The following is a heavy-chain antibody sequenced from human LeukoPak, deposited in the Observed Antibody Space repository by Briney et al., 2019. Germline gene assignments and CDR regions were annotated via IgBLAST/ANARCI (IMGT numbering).Heavy chain of an antibody. Sequence: SETLSLTCTVSGGSISSYYWSWIRQPPGKGLEWIGYIYYSGDTSYSPSLKSRVTISVDTSKNQFSLKLSSVTAAGTAVYYCATCNGGSCYSDLDAFDIWGQGTMVTVSS. V-gene: IGHV4-59*01. CDR3: ATCNGGSCYSDLDAFDI. J-gene: IGHJ3*02. CDR1: GGSISSYY. CDR2: IYYSGDT. D-gene: IGHD2-15*01.